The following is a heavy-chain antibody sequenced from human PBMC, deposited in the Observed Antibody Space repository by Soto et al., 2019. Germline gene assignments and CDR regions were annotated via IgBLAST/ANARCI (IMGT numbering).Heavy chain of an antibody. CDR1: GFTFSNHA. CDR2: IASDGKDK. J-gene: IGHJ4*02. V-gene: IGHV3-30*18. D-gene: IGHD6-13*01. CDR3: AKDGAIAAADYFFDY. Sequence: GGSLRLSCAASGFTFSNHAIHWVRQAPGKGLEWVAVIASDGKDKMYADSVKGRFTISRDNSKNTVYLQMNSLRGEDTAVYYCAKDGAIAAADYFFDYWGQGSLVTVSS.